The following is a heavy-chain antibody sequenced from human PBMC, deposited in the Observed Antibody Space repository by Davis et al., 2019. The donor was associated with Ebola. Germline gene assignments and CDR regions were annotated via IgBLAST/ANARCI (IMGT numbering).Heavy chain of an antibody. CDR1: GFTLNSYG. D-gene: IGHD4-23*01. Sequence: GESLKISCAVSGFTLNSYGMSWVRQAPGKGLEWVSGISSSGGSTYYADFVKGRFTISSDDSKNKLYLQMNSLGAEDKAVYYCAKVGYGGTDLNWFDLWGQGTLVTVSS. J-gene: IGHJ5*02. CDR3: AKVGYGGTDLNWFDL. CDR2: ISSSGGST. V-gene: IGHV3-23*01.